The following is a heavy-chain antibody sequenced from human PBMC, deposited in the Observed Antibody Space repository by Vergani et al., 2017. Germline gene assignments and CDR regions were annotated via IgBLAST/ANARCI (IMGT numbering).Heavy chain of an antibody. CDR2: ISAYNGNT. CDR3: ARGGCSSTSCYSNAYYYYGMDV. CDR1: GYTFTNYG. D-gene: IGHD2-2*02. V-gene: IGHV1-18*01. J-gene: IGHJ6*02. Sequence: QVQLVQSGAEVKKPGASVKVSCKASGYTFTNYGISWVRQAPGQGLEWMGWISAYNGNTNYAQKLRGRVTMTTDTSTRTAYMELRSLRSDDTAVYYCARGGCSSTSCYSNAYYYYGMDVWGQGTTVTVPS.